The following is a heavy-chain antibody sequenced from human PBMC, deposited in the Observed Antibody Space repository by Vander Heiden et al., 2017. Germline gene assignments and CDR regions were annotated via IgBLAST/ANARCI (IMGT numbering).Heavy chain of an antibody. CDR1: GFSFRSFN. Sequence: EVQLVESGGGLVQPGGSLILSCVASGFSFRSFNTNWVRQAPGKGLEWVSYISSSSTVISYTDSVKGRFTISRDNAKNSLYLQMNSLRDEDTAVYYCLRDPGGYYHENRQHRDSNSSGQGTLVTVSS. J-gene: IGHJ4*02. CDR2: ISSSSTVI. V-gene: IGHV3-48*02. CDR3: LRDPGGYYHENRQHRDSNS. D-gene: IGHD2-8*01.